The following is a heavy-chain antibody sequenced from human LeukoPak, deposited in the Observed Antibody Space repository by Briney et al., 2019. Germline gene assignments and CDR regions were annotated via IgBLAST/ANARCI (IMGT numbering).Heavy chain of an antibody. CDR2: IYYSGST. Sequence: SETLSLTCTVSGGSISSYYWSWIRQPPGKGLEWIGYIYYSGSTNYNPSLKSRVTISVDTSKSQFSLKLSSVTAADTAVHYCAREYNWNDDLTYAFDIWGQGTMDTVSS. D-gene: IGHD1-1*01. CDR3: AREYNWNDDLTYAFDI. V-gene: IGHV4-59*01. CDR1: GGSISSYY. J-gene: IGHJ3*02.